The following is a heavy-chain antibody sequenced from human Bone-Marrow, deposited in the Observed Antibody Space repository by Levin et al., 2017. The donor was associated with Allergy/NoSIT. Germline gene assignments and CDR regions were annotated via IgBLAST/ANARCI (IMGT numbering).Heavy chain of an antibody. D-gene: IGHD3-10*01. CDR1: GFTFSDHY. CDR2: TRNKANSYTT. CDR3: TRDVDTTVRGVGY. Sequence: GGSLRLSCAASGFTFSDHYMDWVRQAPGKGLEWVGRTRNKANSYTTEYAASVRGRFTISRDDSMNSLYLEMNSLKTEDTAVYYCTRDVDTTVRGVGYWGQGTLVTVSS. V-gene: IGHV3-72*01. J-gene: IGHJ4*02.